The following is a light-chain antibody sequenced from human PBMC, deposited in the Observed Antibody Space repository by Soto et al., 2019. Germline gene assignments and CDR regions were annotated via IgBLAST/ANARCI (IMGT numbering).Light chain of an antibody. CDR1: QSVSSY. Sequence: EIVLTQSPATLSVSPGERATLSCRASQSVSSYLAWYQQKPGQAPRLLIYDASIRATDIPARFSGSGSGTDFTLTISSLEPEDFASYYCQQRSDWPITFGQGTQLEIK. CDR2: DAS. V-gene: IGKV3-11*01. CDR3: QQRSDWPIT. J-gene: IGKJ5*01.